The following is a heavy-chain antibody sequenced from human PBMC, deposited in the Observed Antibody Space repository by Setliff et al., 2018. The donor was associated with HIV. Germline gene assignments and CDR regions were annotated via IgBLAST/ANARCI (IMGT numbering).Heavy chain of an antibody. CDR3: ATWGGSPDGYFYYYMDV. CDR1: GYTFTGYY. V-gene: IGHV1-2*06. CDR2: INPSSGGT. Sequence: ASVKVSCKASGYTFTGYYIHWVRRAPGQGLEWMGRINPSSGGTNYAPKFQGRVTMTRDKSISTAYMGLSRLRSDDTAVYYCATWGGSPDGYFYYYMDVWGKGTTVTVSS. D-gene: IGHD1-26*01. J-gene: IGHJ6*03.